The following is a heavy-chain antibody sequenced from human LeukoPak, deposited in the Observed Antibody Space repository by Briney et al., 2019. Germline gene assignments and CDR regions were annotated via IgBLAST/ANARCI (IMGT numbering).Heavy chain of an antibody. Sequence: SQTLSLTCAISGDSVSSNSAAWNWVRQSPSRGLEWLGRTYYRSKWYTDYAESVKSRITINPDTSKNQFSLQVNSVTPEDTAVYYCARGSSRIYYYDSSGYSHTFDYWGQGILVTVSS. CDR1: GDSVSSNSAA. J-gene: IGHJ4*02. D-gene: IGHD3-22*01. CDR2: TYYRSKWYT. CDR3: ARGSSRIYYYDSSGYSHTFDY. V-gene: IGHV6-1*01.